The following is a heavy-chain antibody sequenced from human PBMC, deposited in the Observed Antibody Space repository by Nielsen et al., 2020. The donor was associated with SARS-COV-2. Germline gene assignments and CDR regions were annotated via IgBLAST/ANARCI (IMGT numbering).Heavy chain of an antibody. CDR2: ISYDGSNK. CDR1: GFTFSSYA. J-gene: IGHJ4*02. CDR3: ARDRGMGGSSRPFDY. V-gene: IGHV3-30*04. Sequence: GESLKISCAASGFTFSSYAMHWVRQAPGKGLEWVAVISYDGSNKYYADSVKGRFTISRDNSKNTLYLQMNSLRAEDTAVYCCARDRGMGGSSRPFDYWGQGTLVTVSS. D-gene: IGHD3-16*01.